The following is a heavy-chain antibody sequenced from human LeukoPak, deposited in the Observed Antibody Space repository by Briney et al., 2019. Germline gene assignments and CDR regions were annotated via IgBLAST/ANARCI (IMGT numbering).Heavy chain of an antibody. Sequence: GGSLRLSCAASGYTFSSYCMHWVRQAPGKGLEGVSAISGSGGSTYYADSVKGRFTISRDNSKNTLYLQMNSLRAEDTAVYYCAKASAMIVVVSKHFDYWGQGTLVTVSS. CDR1: GYTFSSYC. V-gene: IGHV3-23*01. CDR2: ISGSGGST. D-gene: IGHD3-22*01. CDR3: AKASAMIVVVSKHFDY. J-gene: IGHJ4*02.